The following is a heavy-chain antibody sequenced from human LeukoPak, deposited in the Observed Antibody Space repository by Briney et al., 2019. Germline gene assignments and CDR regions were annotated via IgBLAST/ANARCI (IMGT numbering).Heavy chain of an antibody. CDR2: ISSSSTYI. V-gene: IGHV3-21*01. Sequence: PGGSLRLSCAASGFTFSSYSMNWVRQAPGKGLEWVSSISSSSTYIYYADSVKGRFTISRDNAKNSLYLQMNSLRAEDTAVYYCAIAKQYYDFWSGLGDWGQGTLVTVSS. D-gene: IGHD3-3*01. J-gene: IGHJ4*02. CDR3: AIAKQYYDFWSGLGD. CDR1: GFTFSSYS.